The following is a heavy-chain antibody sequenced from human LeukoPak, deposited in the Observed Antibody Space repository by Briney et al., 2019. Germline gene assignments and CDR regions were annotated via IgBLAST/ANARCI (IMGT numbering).Heavy chain of an antibody. CDR3: ARDPYSGSYGNYYYYFMDV. D-gene: IGHD1-26*01. J-gene: IGHJ6*03. CDR2: IYSDGNT. V-gene: IGHV3-66*01. CDR1: GFTVSSDY. Sequence: GGSLRLSCAASGFTVSSDYMTWVRQAPGKGLEWVSVIYSDGNTYYADSVKGRFTISRDNAKNSLYLQMNSLRAEDTAVYYCARDPYSGSYGNYYYYFMDVWGKGTTVTISS.